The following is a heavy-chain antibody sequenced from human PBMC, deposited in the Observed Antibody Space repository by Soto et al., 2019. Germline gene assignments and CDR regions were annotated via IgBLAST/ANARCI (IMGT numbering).Heavy chain of an antibody. J-gene: IGHJ4*02. CDR1: GDNFNTYT. V-gene: IGHV1-69*13. CDR2: IIPIYGAA. CDR3: AACVSVGGPAIVY. D-gene: IGHD1-26*01. Sequence: SVKVSCKPSGDNFNTYTITWVRQAPGQGLEWMGGIIPIYGAASYAQKFQDRVSITADGSTNTVYMELSSLTSEDTALYYCAACVSVGGPAIVYWGQGTRVTVSS.